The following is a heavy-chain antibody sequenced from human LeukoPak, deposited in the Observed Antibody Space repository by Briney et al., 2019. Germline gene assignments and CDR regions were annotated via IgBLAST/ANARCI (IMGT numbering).Heavy chain of an antibody. Sequence: PGGSLRLSCAASGFTFSSYSMNWVRQAPGKGLEWVSVISGSGGSTDYADSVKGRFTISRDNSKNTLYLQMNSLGAEDTAVYYCVKDGHCTHTSCYYFDYWGQGTLVTVSS. D-gene: IGHD2-2*01. V-gene: IGHV3-23*01. CDR3: VKDGHCTHTSCYYFDY. J-gene: IGHJ4*02. CDR1: GFTFSSYS. CDR2: ISGSGGST.